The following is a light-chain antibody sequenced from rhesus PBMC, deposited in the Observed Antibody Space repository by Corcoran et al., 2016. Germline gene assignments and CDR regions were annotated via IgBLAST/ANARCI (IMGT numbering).Light chain of an antibody. V-gene: IGKV2-72*01. Sequence: DIVMTQTPLSLPITPGEPASISCSSSQSLLHSNGNTYLHWQLQKPSKSPQLLLYGGSNRDSGVPYRFSGIGSDSDFTLKISKVEAEDVVVYYCVQAIAFPYSFGQGTKVEIK. CDR1: QSLLHSNGNTY. CDR2: GGS. J-gene: IGKJ2*01. CDR3: VQAIAFPYS.